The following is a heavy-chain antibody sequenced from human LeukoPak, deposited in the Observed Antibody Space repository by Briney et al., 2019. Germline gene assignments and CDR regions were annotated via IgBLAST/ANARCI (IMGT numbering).Heavy chain of an antibody. CDR3: AILYYDSSGYHDY. CDR2: INHSGST. Sequence: SETLSLTCAGYGGSFSGYYGSWIRQPPGKGLEWIGEINHSGSTNYNPSLKSRVTISVDTSKNQFSLKLSSVTAADTAVYYCAILYYDSSGYHDYWGQGTLVTVSS. V-gene: IGHV4-34*01. J-gene: IGHJ4*02. CDR1: GGSFSGYY. D-gene: IGHD3-22*01.